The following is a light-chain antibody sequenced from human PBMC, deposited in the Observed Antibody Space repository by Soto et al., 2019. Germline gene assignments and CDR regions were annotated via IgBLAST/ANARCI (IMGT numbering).Light chain of an antibody. CDR3: QQYNSYS. CDR1: QSISDW. CDR2: DIS. V-gene: IGKV1-5*01. Sequence: DIQMTQAPSSLSASVGDRGTITCRASQSISDWLAWYQQKPGKAPKLLIYDISNLEIGVPSRFSGSGSGTEFTLTISGLQPDDFATYYCQQYNSYSFGQGTKVDIK. J-gene: IGKJ1*01.